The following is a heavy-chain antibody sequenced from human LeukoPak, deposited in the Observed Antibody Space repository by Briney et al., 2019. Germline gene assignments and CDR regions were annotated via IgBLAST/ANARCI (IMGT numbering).Heavy chain of an antibody. J-gene: IGHJ4*02. Sequence: GGSLRLSCAASGFTFSSYWMVWVRQAPGKGPEWVANIKQDGSEKYCVDSVKGRFTISRDNAKNSLYLQMNSLRAEDTAVYYCARDLSGGYTYRSLGYWGQGTLVTVSS. CDR3: ARDLSGGYTYRSLGY. D-gene: IGHD5-18*01. V-gene: IGHV3-7*01. CDR2: IKQDGSEK. CDR1: GFTFSSYW.